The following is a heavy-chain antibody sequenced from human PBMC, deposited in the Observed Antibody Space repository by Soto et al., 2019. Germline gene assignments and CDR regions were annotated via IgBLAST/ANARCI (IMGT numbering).Heavy chain of an antibody. CDR2: ISGSGGST. V-gene: IGHV3-23*01. CDR3: AKDPSGYCSGGSCEADFGY. Sequence: GWSLRLSCAASGFTFISYAMGWVRQAPGKGLEWVSAISGSGGSTYYADSVKGRFTISRDNSKNTLYLQMNSLRAEDTAVYYCAKDPSGYCSGGSCEADFGYWGQGTLVTVSS. D-gene: IGHD2-15*01. CDR1: GFTFISYA. J-gene: IGHJ4*02.